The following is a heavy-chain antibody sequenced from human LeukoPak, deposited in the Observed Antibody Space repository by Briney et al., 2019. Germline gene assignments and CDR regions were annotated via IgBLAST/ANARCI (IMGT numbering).Heavy chain of an antibody. J-gene: IGHJ6*04. CDR2: ISSSGSTI. CDR3: ARDQKRVFYYDSSGYSLDPLIYYYSGMDV. Sequence: GGSLRLSCAASGFTFSSYEMNWVRQAPGKGLEWVSYISSSGSTIYYADSVKGRFTISRDNAKNSLYLQMNSLRAEDRVVYYLARDQKRVFYYDSSGYSLDPLIYYYSGMDVWGKGTTVTVSS. D-gene: IGHD3-22*01. CDR1: GFTFSSYE. V-gene: IGHV3-48*03.